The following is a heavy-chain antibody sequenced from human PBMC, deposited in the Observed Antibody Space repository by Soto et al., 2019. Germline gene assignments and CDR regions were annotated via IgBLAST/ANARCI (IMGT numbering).Heavy chain of an antibody. D-gene: IGHD1-7*01. CDR1: GGTFSSYA. CDR3: VSVLKLHYYYGMDV. CDR2: IIPIFGTA. J-gene: IGHJ6*02. Sequence: QVQLVQSGAEVKKPGSSVKVSCKASGGTFSSYAISWVRQAPGQGLEWMGGIIPIFGTANYAQKFQGRVTITADESTSTAYMELISLRSEETAVYYCVSVLKLHYYYGMDVGVQGNTVTVSS. V-gene: IGHV1-69*12.